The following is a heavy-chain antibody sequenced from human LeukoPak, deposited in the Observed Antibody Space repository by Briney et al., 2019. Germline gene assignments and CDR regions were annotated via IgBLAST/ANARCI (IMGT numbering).Heavy chain of an antibody. V-gene: IGHV4-61*01. Sequence: SETLSLTCTVSGGSVSSGTYYWTWIRQPPGKGLEWIGYSYYSGSTDYNPSLKSRITISLDTSKNQFSLKLSSVTAADTAVYYCARDRRDIQSGYLDAFDIWGQGTMVTVSS. J-gene: IGHJ3*02. CDR1: GGSVSSGTYY. CDR2: SYYSGST. D-gene: IGHD3-3*01. CDR3: ARDRRDIQSGYLDAFDI.